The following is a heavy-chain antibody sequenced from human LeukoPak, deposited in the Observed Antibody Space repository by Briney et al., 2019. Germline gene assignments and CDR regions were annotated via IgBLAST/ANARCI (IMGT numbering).Heavy chain of an antibody. CDR3: ARDPAYGALDY. D-gene: IGHD4-17*01. CDR2: IKENGSEK. Sequence: GDSLRLSCAASGFTFRNYGMSWVRQAPGKGLEWVAEIKENGSEKYYVDSVKGRFTISRDNAKSSLFLQMNNLRAEDTAVYYCARDPAYGALDYWGQGTLVTVS. J-gene: IGHJ4*02. V-gene: IGHV3-7*01. CDR1: GFTFRNYG.